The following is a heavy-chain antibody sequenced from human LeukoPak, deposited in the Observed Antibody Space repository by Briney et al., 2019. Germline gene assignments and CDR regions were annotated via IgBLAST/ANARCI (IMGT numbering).Heavy chain of an antibody. D-gene: IGHD2-15*01. Sequence: SETLSLTCAVYGESLNSYYWSWVRQPPGEGLEWVGEIYESGTTEYNPSLKSRVTISMVPSKQQFSLSLSSVTAADTAVYYCARGAWATRLGSWGLGTPVIVSS. V-gene: IGHV4-34*01. CDR1: GESLNSYY. J-gene: IGHJ4*02. CDR2: IYESGTT. CDR3: ARGAWATRLGS.